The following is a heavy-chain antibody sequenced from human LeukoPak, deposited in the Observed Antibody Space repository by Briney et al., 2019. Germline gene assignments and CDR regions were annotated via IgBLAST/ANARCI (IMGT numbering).Heavy chain of an antibody. CDR2: ISAYNGNT. J-gene: IGHJ4*02. Sequence: ASVKVSCKASGYTFTSYGISWVRQAPGQGLEWMGWISAYNGNTNYAQKLQGRVTMTTDTSTNTAYMELRSLRSDDTAAYYCARATRLDYFDYWGQGTLVTVSS. V-gene: IGHV1-18*01. CDR3: ARATRLDYFDY. D-gene: IGHD6-25*01. CDR1: GYTFTSYG.